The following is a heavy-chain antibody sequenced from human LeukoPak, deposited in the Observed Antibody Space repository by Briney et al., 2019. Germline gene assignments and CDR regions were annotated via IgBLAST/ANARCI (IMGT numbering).Heavy chain of an antibody. CDR1: GDSISTYY. D-gene: IGHD4-17*01. Sequence: KSSETLSLTCTVSGDSISTYYWSWIRQPPGKGLEWIGYIYYRVTSDYNPSLKSRVTMSVDMSTRQISLKLSSVTAADTAVYYCARARATTVTSSLTAYYYYYMDVWGKGTTVTISS. J-gene: IGHJ6*03. CDR3: ARARATTVTSSLTAYYYYYMDV. V-gene: IGHV4-59*01. CDR2: IYYRVTS.